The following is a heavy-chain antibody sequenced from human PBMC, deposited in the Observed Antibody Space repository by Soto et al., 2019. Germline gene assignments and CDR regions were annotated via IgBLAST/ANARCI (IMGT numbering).Heavy chain of an antibody. D-gene: IGHD6-6*01. Sequence: EVQLVESGGGLVQPGGSLRVSCAASGFTFSTYSMNWVRQAPGKGLEWFSYISSRSLTIYYTDSVKGRFTISSDTDKNSLYLQMNSLRDEDAAVYYCARGGSSSDNGMDVWGQATTVTVSS. CDR2: ISSRSLTI. CDR3: ARGGSSSDNGMDV. CDR1: GFTFSTYS. J-gene: IGHJ6*02. V-gene: IGHV3-48*02.